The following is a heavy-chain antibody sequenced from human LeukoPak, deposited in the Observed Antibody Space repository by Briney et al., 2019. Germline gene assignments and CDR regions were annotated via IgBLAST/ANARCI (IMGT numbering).Heavy chain of an antibody. Sequence: ASVKVSCKASGYTFTSYAINWVRQAPGQGLEWMGWINPNSGGTNYAQKFQGRVTMTRDTSISTAYMELSRLRSDDTAVYYCARDRDPILDFWGQGTLVTVSS. V-gene: IGHV1-2*02. CDR3: ARDRDPILDF. J-gene: IGHJ4*02. CDR2: INPNSGGT. CDR1: GYTFTSYA. D-gene: IGHD3-3*01.